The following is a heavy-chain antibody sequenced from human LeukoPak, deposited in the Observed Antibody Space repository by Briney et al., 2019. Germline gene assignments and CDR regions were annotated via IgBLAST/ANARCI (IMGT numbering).Heavy chain of an antibody. D-gene: IGHD3-22*01. J-gene: IGHJ4*02. CDR3: AKRGVVIRVILVGFHKEAYYFDS. CDR1: GITLSDYG. CDR2: ISDSGGRT. Sequence: GGSLRLSCAVSGITLSDYGMSWVRQAPGKGLEWVAGISDSGGRTNYADSVKGRFTISRDNPKNTLYLQMNSLRPEDTAVYFCAKRGVVIRVILVGFHKEAYYFDSWGQGVLVTVSS. V-gene: IGHV3-23*01.